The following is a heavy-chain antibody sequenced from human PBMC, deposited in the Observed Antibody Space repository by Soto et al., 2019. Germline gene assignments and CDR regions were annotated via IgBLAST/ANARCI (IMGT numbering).Heavy chain of an antibody. Sequence: QVQLVQSGAEVKKPGSSVKVSCKASGGTFSSYTISWVRQAPGQGLEWMGRIIPILGIANYAPKFQGRVTITADKSTSRAYMELSSLGSEDTAVYYCAREEYYYGSGAFFDYWGQGTLVTVSS. CDR3: AREEYYYGSGAFFDY. J-gene: IGHJ4*02. D-gene: IGHD3-10*01. CDR2: IIPILGIA. CDR1: GGTFSSYT. V-gene: IGHV1-69*08.